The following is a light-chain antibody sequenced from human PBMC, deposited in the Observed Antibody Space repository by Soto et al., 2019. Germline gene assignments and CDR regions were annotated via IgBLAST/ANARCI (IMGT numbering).Light chain of an antibody. V-gene: IGKV3-20*01. Sequence: EIVLTQSPGTLSLSPGERATLSCRASRSVSSSYLGWYQQKPGQAPRLLIYGASSRATGIPDRFSGSGSGTDFTLTISRLEPEDFAVYYCQQYGSSPPWTFGQGTKVEIK. J-gene: IGKJ1*01. CDR2: GAS. CDR1: RSVSSSY. CDR3: QQYGSSPPWT.